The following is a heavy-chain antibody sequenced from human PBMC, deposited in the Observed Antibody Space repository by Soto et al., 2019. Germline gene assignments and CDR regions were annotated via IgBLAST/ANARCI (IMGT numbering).Heavy chain of an antibody. J-gene: IGHJ4*02. Sequence: SETLSLTCAVYGGSFSGYYWSWIRQPPGKGLEWIGEINPSGSTNYNPSLKSRVTISVDTSKNQFSLKLSSVTAADTAVYYCARYCSGGSCYPGIDYWGQGTLVTVSS. CDR2: INPSGST. V-gene: IGHV4-34*01. CDR3: ARYCSGGSCYPGIDY. D-gene: IGHD2-15*01. CDR1: GGSFSGYY.